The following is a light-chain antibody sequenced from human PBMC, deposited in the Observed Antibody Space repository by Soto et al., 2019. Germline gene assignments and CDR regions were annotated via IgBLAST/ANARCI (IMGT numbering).Light chain of an antibody. Sequence: EIVLTQSPATLSLSPGERATLSCRASQSVGRDFAWYQQKPGQIPRLLIYDASNRATGIPARFSGIGSGTDFTLIISSLEPEDFAVYYWQHRHNFGPGTKVEIK. CDR2: DAS. V-gene: IGKV3-11*01. J-gene: IGKJ3*01. CDR1: QSVGRD. CDR3: QHRHN.